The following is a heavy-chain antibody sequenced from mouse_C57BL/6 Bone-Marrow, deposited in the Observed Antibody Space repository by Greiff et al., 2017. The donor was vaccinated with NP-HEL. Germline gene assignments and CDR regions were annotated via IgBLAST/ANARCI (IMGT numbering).Heavy chain of an antibody. CDR2: IDPENGDT. D-gene: IGHD2-12*01. V-gene: IGHV14-4*01. CDR1: GFNIKDDY. J-gene: IGHJ3*01. CDR3: TNYSPAWFAY. Sequence: EVHLVESGAELVRPGASVKLSCTASGFNIKDDYMHWVKQRPEQGLEWIGWIDPENGDTEYASKFQGKATITADTSSNTAYLQLSSLTSEDTAVYYCTNYSPAWFAYWGQGTLVTVSA.